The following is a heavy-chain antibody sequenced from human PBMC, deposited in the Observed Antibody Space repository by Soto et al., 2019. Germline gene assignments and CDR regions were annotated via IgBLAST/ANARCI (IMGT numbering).Heavy chain of an antibody. Sequence: GGSLRLSCAASGFIFSSFSMNWVRQAPGKGLEWIAHISTSGNTRYYADAVKGRFTISRDNAENSLSLQMNSLRADDTAVYYCTRDLGFYGDNGYWGQGTLVTVSS. CDR1: GFIFSSFS. CDR2: ISTSGNTR. D-gene: IGHD4-17*01. V-gene: IGHV3-48*01. CDR3: TRDLGFYGDNGY. J-gene: IGHJ4*02.